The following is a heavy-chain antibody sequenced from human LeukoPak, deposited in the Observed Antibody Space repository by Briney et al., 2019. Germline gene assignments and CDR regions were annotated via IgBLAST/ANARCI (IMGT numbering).Heavy chain of an antibody. CDR1: GGSISNYY. D-gene: IGHD1-1*01. CDR3: ARGPTNLGSNFYYGMDV. V-gene: IGHV4-59*01. CDR2: IYYTGST. Sequence: PSETLSLTCTVSGGSISNYYWSWIRQPPRKGLECIGYIYYTGSTNYNPSLKSRVTISVDTSKNQLTLKLSSVTAADTAVYYCARGPTNLGSNFYYGMDVWGQGTTVTISS. J-gene: IGHJ6*02.